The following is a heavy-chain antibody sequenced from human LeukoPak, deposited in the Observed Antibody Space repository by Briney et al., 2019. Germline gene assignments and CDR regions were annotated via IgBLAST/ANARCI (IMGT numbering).Heavy chain of an antibody. CDR3: AKDLRDGYNINYFDY. Sequence: GGSLRLSCAASGFTFDGYTMNWVRQAPGKGLEWVSGISWNSGSIGYADSVKGRFTISRDNAKNSLYLQMNSLRAEDTALYYCAKDLRDGYNINYFDYWGQGTLVTVSS. D-gene: IGHD5-24*01. V-gene: IGHV3-9*01. CDR2: ISWNSGSI. CDR1: GFTFDGYT. J-gene: IGHJ4*02.